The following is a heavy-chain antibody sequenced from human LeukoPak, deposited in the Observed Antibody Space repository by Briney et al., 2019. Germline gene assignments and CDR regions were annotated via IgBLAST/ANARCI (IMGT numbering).Heavy chain of an antibody. Sequence: HPGGSLRLSCEGSGFTFSSFEMNWVRQAPGKGLEWLSYIGSGGRTIYYADSVKGRFTISRDNARNSLYLQMNSLRAEDTAVYHCAREDSQDALDIWGQGTMVTVSS. CDR1: GFTFSSFE. V-gene: IGHV3-48*03. D-gene: IGHD3-22*01. CDR2: IGSGGRTI. J-gene: IGHJ3*02. CDR3: AREDSQDALDI.